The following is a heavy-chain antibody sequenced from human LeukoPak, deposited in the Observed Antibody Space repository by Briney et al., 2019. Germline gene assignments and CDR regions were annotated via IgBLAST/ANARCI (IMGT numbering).Heavy chain of an antibody. CDR2: IYYSGST. Sequence: SQSLSLTCTVSGGSVSSGAYCWSWIRQYPGKGLEWIGYIYYSGSTNYNPSLKSRVTISVDTSKNQFSLKLSSVTAADTAVYYCARLTDIVATGPATPARPFDYWGQGTLVTVSS. J-gene: IGHJ4*02. CDR3: ARLTDIVATGPATPARPFDY. CDR1: GGSVSSGAYC. V-gene: IGHV4-61*08. D-gene: IGHD5-12*01.